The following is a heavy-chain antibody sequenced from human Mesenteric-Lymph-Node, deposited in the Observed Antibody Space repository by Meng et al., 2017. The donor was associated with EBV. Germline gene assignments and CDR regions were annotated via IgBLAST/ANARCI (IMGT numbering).Heavy chain of an antibody. CDR2: INTNTGNP. Sequence: QGQLVPSGSELKKPGALVKVSCKASGYTFNIYTMNWVRQAPGQGLEWMGWINTNTGNPTYAQGFTGRFVFSLDASVSTAFLEISSLKAEDTAVYYCARGLGGHSLWGQGTLVTVSS. CDR3: ARGLGGHSL. J-gene: IGHJ4*02. D-gene: IGHD4-23*01. CDR1: GYTFNIYT. V-gene: IGHV7-4-1*02.